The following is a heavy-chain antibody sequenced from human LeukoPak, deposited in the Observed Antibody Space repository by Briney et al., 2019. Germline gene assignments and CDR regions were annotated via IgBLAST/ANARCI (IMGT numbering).Heavy chain of an antibody. D-gene: IGHD3-22*01. CDR2: IFYSGSS. V-gene: IGHV4-39*01. CDR1: AASISSSSYY. J-gene: IGHJ2*01. CDR3: ARRGYHDYSGYSWYFDL. Sequence: SETLSLTCTVSAASISSSSYYWGWLRQPPGKGLEWIGSIFYSGSSFYNPSLKSRVTISVDTSKNQFSLRLSSVTAADTAVYYCARRGYHDYSGYSWYFDLWGRGTLVTVSS.